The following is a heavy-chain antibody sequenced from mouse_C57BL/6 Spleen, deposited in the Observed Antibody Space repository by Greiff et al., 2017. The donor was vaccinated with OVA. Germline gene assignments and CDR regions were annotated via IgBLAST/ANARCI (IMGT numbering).Heavy chain of an antibody. Sequence: VKLVESGPGLVQPSQSLSITCTVSGFSLTSYGVHWVRQSPGKGLEWLGVIWSGGSTDCNAAFISRLSISKDNSKSQVFFKMNSLQADDTAIYYCARGEETYFDVWGTGTTVTVSS. J-gene: IGHJ1*03. CDR1: GFSLTSYG. CDR3: ARGEETYFDV. CDR2: IWSGGST. V-gene: IGHV2-2*01.